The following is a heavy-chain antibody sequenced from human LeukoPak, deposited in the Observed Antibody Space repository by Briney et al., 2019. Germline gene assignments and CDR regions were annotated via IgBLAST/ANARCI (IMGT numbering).Heavy chain of an antibody. Sequence: SAKVSCKASGGTFSSYAISWVRQAPGQGLEWMGGTIPIFGTANYAQKFQGRVTITADESTSTAYMELSSLRSEDTAVYYCARVSGYAYYFDYWGQGTLVTVSS. CDR1: GGTFSSYA. CDR3: ARVSGYAYYFDY. D-gene: IGHD5-12*01. J-gene: IGHJ4*02. CDR2: TIPIFGTA. V-gene: IGHV1-69*13.